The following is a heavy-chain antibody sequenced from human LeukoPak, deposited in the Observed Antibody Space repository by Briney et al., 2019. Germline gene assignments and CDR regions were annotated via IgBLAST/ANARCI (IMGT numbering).Heavy chain of an antibody. V-gene: IGHV3-23*01. CDR1: GFTFSSYA. D-gene: IGHD3-10*01. Sequence: PGGSLRLSCAASGFTFSSYAMSWVRQAPGRGLEWASAISGSGGSTYYADSVKGRFTISRDNSKNTLYLQMNSLRAEDTAVYYCAKVLVRGVITLNYYYGMDVWGQGTTVTVSS. J-gene: IGHJ6*02. CDR3: AKVLVRGVITLNYYYGMDV. CDR2: ISGSGGST.